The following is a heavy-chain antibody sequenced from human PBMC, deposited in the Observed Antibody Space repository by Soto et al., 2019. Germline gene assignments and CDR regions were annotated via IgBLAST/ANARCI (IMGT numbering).Heavy chain of an antibody. V-gene: IGHV4-30-4*01. D-gene: IGHD2-21*01. CDR3: ASGLSGDKVDQ. J-gene: IGHJ4*02. Sequence: SETLSLTCTVSGGSISDGAYYWSWIRQPPGKGLEWIGHIYDSGNTYNNPSLKSRLTISVDTSKNHFSLNLNSVTAADTAVYYCASGLSGDKVDQWGQGTLVTVS. CDR1: GGSISDGAYY. CDR2: IYDSGNT.